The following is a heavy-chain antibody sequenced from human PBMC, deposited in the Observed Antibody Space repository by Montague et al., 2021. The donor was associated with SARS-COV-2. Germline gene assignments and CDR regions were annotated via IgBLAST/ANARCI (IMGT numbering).Heavy chain of an antibody. V-gene: IGHV4-61*01. D-gene: IGHD6-19*01. CDR3: ARLGRSSGWYLADY. CDR1: GGSVNSGSYY. CDR2: IYYSGST. Sequence: SETLSLTCTVSGGSVNSGSYYWSWIQQPPGKGLESIGYIYYSGSTNSNPSLKSRVTISVDTSKNQFSLRLNSLTAADTAVYYCARLGRSSGWYLADYWGQGTLVTVSS. J-gene: IGHJ4*02.